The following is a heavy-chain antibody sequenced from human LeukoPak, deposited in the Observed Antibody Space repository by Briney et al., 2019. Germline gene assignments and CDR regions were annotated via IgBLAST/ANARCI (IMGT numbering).Heavy chain of an antibody. J-gene: IGHJ4*02. CDR1: GGSISSYY. Sequence: NPSETLSLTCTVSGGSISSYYWSWIRQPPGKGLEWIGYIYYSGSTNYNPSLKSRVTMSVDTSKNQFSLKLSSVTAADTAVYYCARELNWRYFDYWGQGTLVTVSS. V-gene: IGHV4-59*12. CDR3: ARELNWRYFDY. CDR2: IYYSGST. D-gene: IGHD1-1*01.